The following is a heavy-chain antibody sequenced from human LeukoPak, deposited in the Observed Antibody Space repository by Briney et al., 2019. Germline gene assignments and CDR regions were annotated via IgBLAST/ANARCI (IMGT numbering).Heavy chain of an antibody. V-gene: IGHV3-11*01. D-gene: IGHD4-17*01. CDR3: ARDPDYGDPY. J-gene: IGHJ4*02. CDR1: GFTLTDHY. CDR2: ITSSGTTT. Sequence: PGGSLRLSCTVSGFTLTDHYMSWFRQSPGRGLEWISRITSSGTTTDYADSVKGRFTISRDNTKNSVYLQMSSLRADDTAVYYCARDPDYGDPYWGQGTLVTVSS.